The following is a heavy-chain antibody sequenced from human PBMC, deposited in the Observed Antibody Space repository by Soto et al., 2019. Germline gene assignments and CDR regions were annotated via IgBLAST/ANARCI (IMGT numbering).Heavy chain of an antibody. J-gene: IGHJ5*02. Sequence: GGSLRLSCAASGFTFSDYYMSWIRQAPGKGLEWVSYISSSGSTIYYADSVKGRFTISRDNAKNSLYLQMNSLRAEDTAVYYCARVRYYDSGSSINWFAPWGQGTLVTVSS. CDR1: GFTFSDYY. CDR2: ISSSGSTI. D-gene: IGHD3-10*01. CDR3: ARVRYYDSGSSINWFAP. V-gene: IGHV3-11*01.